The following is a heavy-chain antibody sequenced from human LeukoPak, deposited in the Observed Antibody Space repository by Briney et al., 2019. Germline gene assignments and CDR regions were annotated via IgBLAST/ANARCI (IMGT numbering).Heavy chain of an antibody. Sequence: SETLSLTCTVSGGSISSYYWSWIRQPPGKGLEWIGEINHSGSTNYNPSLKSRVTISVDTSKNQFSLKLSSVTAADTAVYYCARVLRWELTRVFDYWGQGTLVTVSS. J-gene: IGHJ4*02. D-gene: IGHD1-26*01. V-gene: IGHV4-34*01. CDR1: GGSISSYY. CDR2: INHSGST. CDR3: ARVLRWELTRVFDY.